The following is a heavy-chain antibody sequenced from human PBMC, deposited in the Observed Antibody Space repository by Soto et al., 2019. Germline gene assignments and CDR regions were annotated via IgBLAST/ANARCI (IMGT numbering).Heavy chain of an antibody. CDR2: IYHGGST. D-gene: IGHD3-16*01. J-gene: IGHJ1*01. V-gene: IGHV4-4*02. CDR1: GGSISSSNW. Sequence: SETLSLTCAVSGGSISSSNWWSWVRQPPGKGLEWIGEIYHGGSTNCNPSLKSRVTISVDKSKNQFSLKLNSVTAADTAIYYCGGFFFTFGEVLFGYFKYGGQGPRVPAS. CDR3: GGFFFTFGEVLFGYFKY.